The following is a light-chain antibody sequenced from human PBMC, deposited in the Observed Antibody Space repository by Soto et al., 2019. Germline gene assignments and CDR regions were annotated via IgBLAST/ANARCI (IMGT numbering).Light chain of an antibody. CDR2: GAS. V-gene: IGKV3-15*01. Sequence: EIVMTQSSAILSVSPGERATLSSRASQSVSGNLAWYQQKPGQAPRLLIYGASTRATAIPARFSGSGSGTEFTLTISSLQSEDFAVYYCQQYNNWPPWTFGQGTKVEIK. J-gene: IGKJ1*01. CDR1: QSVSGN. CDR3: QQYNNWPPWT.